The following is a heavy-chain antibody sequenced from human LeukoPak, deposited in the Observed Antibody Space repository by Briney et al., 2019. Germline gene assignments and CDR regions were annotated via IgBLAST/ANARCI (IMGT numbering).Heavy chain of an antibody. D-gene: IGHD2-2*01. CDR1: GGSFSGYY. CDR2: INHSGST. J-gene: IGHJ6*03. V-gene: IGHV4-34*01. Sequence: PSETLSLTCAVYGGSFSGYYWSWIRQPPGKGLEWIGEINHSGSTNYNPSLKSRVTISVDTSKNQFSLKLSSVTAADTAVYYCARARYCGSTSCPRIYYYYYMDVWGKGTTVTVSS. CDR3: ARARYCGSTSCPRIYYYYYMDV.